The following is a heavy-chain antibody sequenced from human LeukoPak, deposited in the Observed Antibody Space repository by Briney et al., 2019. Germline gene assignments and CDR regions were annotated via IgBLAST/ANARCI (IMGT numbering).Heavy chain of an antibody. V-gene: IGHV4-31*03. D-gene: IGHD3-16*01. CDR3: ARTPQWGSAFFDP. CDR1: GGSISSGGYY. Sequence: SQTLSPTCTVSGGSISSGGYYWSWIRQHPGKGLEWIGYIYYSGSTYYNPSLKSRVTISVDTSKNQFSLKLSCVTAADTAVYYCARTPQWGSAFFDPWGQGTLVTVSS. J-gene: IGHJ5*02. CDR2: IYYSGST.